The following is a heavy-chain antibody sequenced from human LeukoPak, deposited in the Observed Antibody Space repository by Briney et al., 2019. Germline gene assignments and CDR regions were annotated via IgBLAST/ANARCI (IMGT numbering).Heavy chain of an antibody. V-gene: IGHV3-66*01. CDR2: IYSGGST. CDR3: ARVDYGDYGFDY. J-gene: IGHJ4*02. D-gene: IGHD4-17*01. Sequence: PGGSLRLSCAASGFTVSSNYMSWVRQAPGKGLEWVSVIYSGGSTYYAESVKGRFTISRDNSKNTLYLQMNSLRAEDTAVYYRARVDYGDYGFDYWGQGTLVTVSS. CDR1: GFTVSSNY.